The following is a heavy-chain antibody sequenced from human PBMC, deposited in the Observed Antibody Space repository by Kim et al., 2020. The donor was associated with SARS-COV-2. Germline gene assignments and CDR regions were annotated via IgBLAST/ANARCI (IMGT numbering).Heavy chain of an antibody. Sequence: GGSLRLSCAASGFTVRSNYMTWVHQAPGKGLEWVSVIFVGGTTYYADSVKGRFTISRDHSANTVYLQMTSLRAEDTAVYYCARDHYYGSESDWGQGTLVTVSS. V-gene: IGHV3-53*01. D-gene: IGHD3-10*01. CDR1: GFTVRSNY. J-gene: IGHJ4*02. CDR3: ARDHYYGSESD. CDR2: IFVGGTT.